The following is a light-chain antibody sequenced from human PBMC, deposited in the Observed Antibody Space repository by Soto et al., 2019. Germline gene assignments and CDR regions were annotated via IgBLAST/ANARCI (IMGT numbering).Light chain of an antibody. CDR1: QSVSSN. Sequence: IVMTQSPATLSVSPGERATLSCRASQSVSSNLAWYQQKPGQAPRLLIYGASTRATGIPDRLSGSGSGTDFTLTISRMEPADFAVYYCQQYGSSGTFGQGTKVYIK. V-gene: IGKV3-20*01. CDR3: QQYGSSGT. J-gene: IGKJ1*01. CDR2: GAS.